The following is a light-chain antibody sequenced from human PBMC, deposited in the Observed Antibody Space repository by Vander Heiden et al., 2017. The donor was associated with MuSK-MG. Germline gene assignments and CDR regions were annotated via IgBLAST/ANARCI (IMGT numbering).Light chain of an antibody. CDR3: QQSYSTPRT. CDR2: AAS. Sequence: DIQMTKSPSSLSASVGDRVTITCRASQSISSDLNWYQQKPGKAPKLLIYAASSLQSGVPSRFSGSGSGTDFTLTISSLQPEDFATYYCQQSYSTPRTFGGGTKVEIK. CDR1: QSISSD. J-gene: IGKJ4*01. V-gene: IGKV1-39*01.